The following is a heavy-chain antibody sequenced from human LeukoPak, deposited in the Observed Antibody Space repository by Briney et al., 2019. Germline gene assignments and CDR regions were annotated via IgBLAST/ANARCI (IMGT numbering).Heavy chain of an antibody. J-gene: IGHJ4*02. V-gene: IGHV3-23*01. CDR1: GFTFSSYT. Sequence: GGSLRLSCAASGFTFSSYTMSWVRQAPGKGLEWVSAISGSGGSTYYADSVKGRFTISRDNSKNTLYLQMNSLRAEDTAVYYCAKGLYYYGSGSSHWGQGTLVTVSS. D-gene: IGHD3-10*01. CDR2: ISGSGGST. CDR3: AKGLYYYGSGSSH.